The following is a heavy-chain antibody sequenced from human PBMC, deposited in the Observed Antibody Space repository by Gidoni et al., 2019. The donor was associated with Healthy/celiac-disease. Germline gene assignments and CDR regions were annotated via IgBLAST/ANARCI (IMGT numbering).Heavy chain of an antibody. Sequence: GSSVKVSCKASGGTFSSYAISWVRQAPGQGLEWMGGIIPIFGTANYAQKFQGRVTITADESTSTAYMELSSLRSEDTAVYYCARRGGNYYDSSGYFAFDIWGQGTMVTVSS. V-gene: IGHV1-69*01. D-gene: IGHD3-22*01. J-gene: IGHJ3*02. CDR1: GGTFSSYA. CDR2: IIPIFGTA. CDR3: ARRGGNYYDSSGYFAFDI.